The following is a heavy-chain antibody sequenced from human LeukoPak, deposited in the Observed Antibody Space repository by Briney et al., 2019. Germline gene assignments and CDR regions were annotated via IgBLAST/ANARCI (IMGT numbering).Heavy chain of an antibody. CDR3: ARDGSLVVAARGWFDP. J-gene: IGHJ5*02. Sequence: SETLSLTCTVSGGSISSSSYYWGWIRQPAGKGLEWIGSIYYSGSTYYNPSLKSRVTISVDTSKNQFSLKLSSVTAADTAVYYCARDGSLVVAARGWFDPWGQGTLVTVSS. D-gene: IGHD2-15*01. CDR2: IYYSGST. V-gene: IGHV4-39*02. CDR1: GGSISSSSYY.